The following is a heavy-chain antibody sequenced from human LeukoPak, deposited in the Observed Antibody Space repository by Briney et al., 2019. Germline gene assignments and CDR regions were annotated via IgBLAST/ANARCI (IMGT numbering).Heavy chain of an antibody. J-gene: IGHJ4*02. CDR3: ARGSKMAYCGGDCYSDFDY. CDR1: GGSVSDYY. V-gene: IGHV4-59*02. CDR2: IYYTGST. D-gene: IGHD2-21*02. Sequence: PSETLSLTCTISGGSVSDYYWSWIRQSPGKGLEWIGYIYYTGSTTYNPSLKSRVTMSADTSKNQFSLKLSSVTAADTAVYYCARGSKMAYCGGDCYSDFDYWGQGTLVTVSS.